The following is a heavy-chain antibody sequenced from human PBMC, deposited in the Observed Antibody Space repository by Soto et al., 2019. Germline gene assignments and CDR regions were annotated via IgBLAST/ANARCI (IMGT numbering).Heavy chain of an antibody. J-gene: IGHJ4*02. CDR3: SRVDPGETSPFDH. D-gene: IGHD3-10*01. CDR1: GYIFTSYY. Sequence: GASVKVSCKASGYIFTSYYIHWVRQAPGQGLEWMGWINPFDGSRMFAQRFQGRVTMTRDTSTSTVYMEVSSLRSEDTAVYYCSRVDPGETSPFDHWGQGTLVTVSS. CDR2: INPFDGSR. V-gene: IGHV1-46*03.